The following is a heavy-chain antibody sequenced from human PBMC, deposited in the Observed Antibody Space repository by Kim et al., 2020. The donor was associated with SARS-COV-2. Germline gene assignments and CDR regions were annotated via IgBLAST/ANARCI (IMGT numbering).Heavy chain of an antibody. D-gene: IGHD2-15*01. J-gene: IGHJ4*02. V-gene: IGHV4-39*01. Sequence: SETLSLTCTVSGGSISSSSYYWGWIRQPPGKGLEWIGSIYYSGSTYYNPSLKSRVTISVDTSKNQFSLKLSSVTAADTAVYYCARQVYCSGGSCYTWYFDYWGQGTLVTVSS. CDR2: IYYSGST. CDR3: ARQVYCSGGSCYTWYFDY. CDR1: GGSISSSSYY.